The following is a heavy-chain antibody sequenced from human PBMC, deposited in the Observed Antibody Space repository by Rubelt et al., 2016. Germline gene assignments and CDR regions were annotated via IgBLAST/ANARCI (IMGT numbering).Heavy chain of an antibody. Sequence: QVQLVQSGAEVKKPGASVKVSCKASGYTFTSYDINWVRQATGQGLAWMGWMNPNSGNTGCAQKFQGRGTMTRDTSISTANMELSRLRSDDTAVYYCARDGKFDPWGQGTLVTVSS. CDR2: MNPNSGNT. CDR3: ARDGKFDP. CDR1: GYTFTSYD. V-gene: IGHV1-8*01. J-gene: IGHJ5*02.